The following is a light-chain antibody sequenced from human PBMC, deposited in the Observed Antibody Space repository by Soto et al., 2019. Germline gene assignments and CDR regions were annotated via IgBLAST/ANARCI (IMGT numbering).Light chain of an antibody. CDR1: SSDVGSYNL. CDR2: EVT. J-gene: IGLJ2*01. V-gene: IGLV2-23*02. CDR3: CSFASSSTFVL. Sequence: QSVLTQPASVSGSPGQSITISCTGTSSDVGSYNLVSWYQQHPGKAPKLMIYEVTKRPSGVSNRFSGSKSGNTASLTISGLQAEDETDYHCCSFASSSTFVLFGGGTKLTVL.